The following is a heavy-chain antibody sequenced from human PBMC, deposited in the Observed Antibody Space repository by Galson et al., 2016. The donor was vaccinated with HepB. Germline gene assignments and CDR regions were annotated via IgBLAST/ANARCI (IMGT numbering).Heavy chain of an antibody. CDR3: ARDGGTYPYQFDY. CDR1: GYTFTSYA. J-gene: IGHJ4*02. Sequence: SVKVSCKAPGYTFTSYAMNWVRQAPGQGLEWMGWINTNTGNPTYAQDFTGRLVFSLDTSASTTYLQISSLKAEDTAIYYCARDGGTYPYQFDYWGQGTLVTVSS. V-gene: IGHV7-4-1*02. CDR2: INTNTGNP. D-gene: IGHD1-26*01.